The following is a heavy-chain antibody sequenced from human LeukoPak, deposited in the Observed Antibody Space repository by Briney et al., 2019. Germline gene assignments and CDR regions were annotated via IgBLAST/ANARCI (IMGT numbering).Heavy chain of an antibody. J-gene: IGHJ6*02. D-gene: IGHD3-3*02. CDR1: GFTFSSYA. Sequence: GGSLRLSCAASGFTFSSYAMHWVRQTPDKGLEWVAVISYDGSNAYYADSVKGRFAISRDNSKNTLYLQMNSLRAEDTAVYYCAKVAAFYYDYGMDVWGQGTTVTVSS. V-gene: IGHV3-30*09. CDR3: AKVAAFYYDYGMDV. CDR2: ISYDGSNA.